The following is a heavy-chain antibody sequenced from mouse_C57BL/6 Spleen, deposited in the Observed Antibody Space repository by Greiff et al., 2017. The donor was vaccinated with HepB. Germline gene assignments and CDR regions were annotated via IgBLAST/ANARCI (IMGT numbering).Heavy chain of an antibody. CDR1: GFTFSSYA. Sequence: VQLKQSGGGLVKPGGSLKLSCAASGFTFSSYAMSWVRQTPEKRLEWVATISDGGSYTYYPDNVKGRFTISRDNAKNNLYLQMSHLTSEDTAMYYCARDATVVAYYYAMDYWGQGTSVTVSS. CDR2: ISDGGSYT. D-gene: IGHD1-1*01. V-gene: IGHV5-4*01. J-gene: IGHJ4*01. CDR3: ARDATVVAYYYAMDY.